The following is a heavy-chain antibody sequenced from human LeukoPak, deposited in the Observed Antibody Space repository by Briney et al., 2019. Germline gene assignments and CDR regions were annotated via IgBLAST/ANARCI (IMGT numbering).Heavy chain of an antibody. V-gene: IGHV4-31*03. CDR3: ARDERVTMVRGVFTTKLYYYYGMDV. CDR2: IYYSGNT. J-gene: IGHJ6*02. CDR1: GGSISSGGYY. Sequence: SETLSLTCTVSGGSISSGGYYWSWIRQHPGKGLEWIGYIYYSGNTDYNPSLKSRVTISVDTSKNQFSLKLTSVTAADTAVYYCARDERVTMVRGVFTTKLYYYYGMDVWGQGTTVTVSS. D-gene: IGHD3-10*01.